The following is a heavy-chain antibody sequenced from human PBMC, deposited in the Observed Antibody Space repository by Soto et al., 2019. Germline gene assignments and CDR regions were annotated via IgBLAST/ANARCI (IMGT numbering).Heavy chain of an antibody. CDR3: ARDFGGGSAGSGRYNWSDP. CDR1: GGILSSYA. J-gene: IGHJ5*02. D-gene: IGHD2-15*01. CDR2: IIPIYGTA. Sequence: SVKVSCKASGGILSSYAISSVRQAHGHGIEWMGGIIPIYGTANYAEKFQGRVTITADESTSTAYMELSRMRSEDTAMYYCARDFGGGSAGSGRYNWSDPWGQGTLVTVSS. V-gene: IGHV1-69*13.